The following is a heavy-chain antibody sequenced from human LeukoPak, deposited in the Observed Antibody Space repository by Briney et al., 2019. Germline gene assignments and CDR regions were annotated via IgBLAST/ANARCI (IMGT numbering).Heavy chain of an antibody. CDR3: ARSQRRLGATIDY. Sequence: PGASVKVSCKASGYTFTSYGISWVRQAPGQGLEWMGWINPNSGGTNYAQKFQGKVTMTRDTSISTAYMELSRLRSDDTAVCYCARSQRRLGATIDYWGQGTLVTVSS. CDR2: INPNSGGT. D-gene: IGHD1-26*01. CDR1: GYTFTSYG. J-gene: IGHJ4*02. V-gene: IGHV1-2*02.